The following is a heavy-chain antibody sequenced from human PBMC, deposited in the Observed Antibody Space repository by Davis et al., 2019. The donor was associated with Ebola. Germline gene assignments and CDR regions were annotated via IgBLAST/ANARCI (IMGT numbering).Heavy chain of an antibody. V-gene: IGHV1-3*01. Sequence: ASSQVSCNASSYTFTSYAMHWVRQAPGQRLEWMGWINAGNGNTKYSQKFQGRVTITRDTSASTAYMELSSLRSDDTAVYYCARTPYWNYPPSYWGQGTLVTVSS. CDR3: ARTPYWNYPPSY. D-gene: IGHD1-7*01. J-gene: IGHJ4*02. CDR1: SYTFTSYA. CDR2: INAGNGNT.